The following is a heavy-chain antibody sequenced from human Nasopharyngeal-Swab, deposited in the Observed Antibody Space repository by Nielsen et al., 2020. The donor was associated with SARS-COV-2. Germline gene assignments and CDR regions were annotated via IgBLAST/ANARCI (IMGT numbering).Heavy chain of an antibody. D-gene: IGHD5-18*01. CDR3: ARVKDTAMVKFLDY. V-gene: IGHV5-10-1*01. CDR2: IDPSDSYT. Sequence: GESLKISCKGSGDSFTSYWISWVRQMPGKGLEWMGRIDPSDSYTNYSPSFQGHVTISADKSSSTAYLQWSSLKASDTAMYYCARVKDTAMVKFLDYWGQGTLVTVSS. CDR1: GDSFTSYW. J-gene: IGHJ4*02.